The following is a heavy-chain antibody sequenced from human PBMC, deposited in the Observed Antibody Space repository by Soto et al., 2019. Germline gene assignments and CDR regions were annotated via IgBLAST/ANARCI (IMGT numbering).Heavy chain of an antibody. CDR1: GGTFSSYA. CDR3: ARPYCSSTSCYRYYYGMDV. V-gene: IGHV1-69*01. CDR2: IIPIFGTA. J-gene: IGHJ6*02. Sequence: QVQLVQSGAEVKKPGSSVKVSCKASGGTFSSYAISWVRQAPGQGLEWMGGIIPIFGTANYAQKFQGRVTITADESTRTAYMELSSLRSEDTAVYYCARPYCSSTSCYRYYYGMDVWGQGTTVTVSS. D-gene: IGHD2-2*02.